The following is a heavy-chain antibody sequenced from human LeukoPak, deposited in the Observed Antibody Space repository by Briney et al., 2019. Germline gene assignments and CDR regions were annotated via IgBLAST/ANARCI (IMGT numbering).Heavy chain of an antibody. CDR1: GGSISSYY. J-gene: IGHJ4*02. D-gene: IGHD1-26*01. Sequence: SETLSLTCTVSGGSISSYYWSWIRQPPGKGLEWIGYIYYSGSTNYNPSLKSRVTISIATSNNQFSLKLNSVTAADTAVYYCAREGGQYFFDYWGQGTLVTVSS. CDR3: AREGGQYFFDY. V-gene: IGHV4-59*01. CDR2: IYYSGST.